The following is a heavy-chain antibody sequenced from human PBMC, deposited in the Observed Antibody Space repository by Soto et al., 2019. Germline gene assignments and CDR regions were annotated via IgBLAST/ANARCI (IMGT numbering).Heavy chain of an antibody. J-gene: IGHJ6*02. CDR3: ATIGVSGYLAV. D-gene: IGHD3-16*02. Sequence: SETLSLTCAVFSGSLSDHYWTWVRQSPGKGLEWIGEIHPSGSTDSSASLKSRLSISGDTSKNHFSLTLTSVTAADAAVYYCATIGVSGYLAVWGQGTTVTVSS. CDR1: SGSLSDHY. CDR2: IHPSGST. V-gene: IGHV4-34*01.